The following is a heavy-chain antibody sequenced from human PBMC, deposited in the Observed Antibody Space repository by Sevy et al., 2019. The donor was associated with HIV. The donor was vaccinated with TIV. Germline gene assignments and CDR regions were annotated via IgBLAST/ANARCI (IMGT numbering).Heavy chain of an antibody. CDR1: SASITSYY. CDR3: VRGGSPWWGVGV. V-gene: IGHV4-59*01. Sequence: SETLSLTCTVSSASITSYYYSWIRQPPGKGLEWIAYTYYSGSTNYNPSLKSRVTISIDTSKNQHSLKLSSVTAADTAVYYCVRGGSPWWGVGVWGQGTKVTVYS. CDR2: TYYSGST. D-gene: IGHD2-15*01. J-gene: IGHJ6*02.